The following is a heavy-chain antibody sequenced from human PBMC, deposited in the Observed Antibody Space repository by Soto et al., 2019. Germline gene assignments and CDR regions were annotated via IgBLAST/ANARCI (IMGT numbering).Heavy chain of an antibody. CDR2: ISGSGGST. CDR3: AKYYYGSWRSATGYAMDV. Sequence: PGGSLRLSCAASGFTFSSYGMSWVCQAPGKGLEWVSRISGSGGSTYYADSVKGRFTISRDNSKNTLYLQMNSLRADDTAVYYCAKYYYGSWRSATGYAMDVWGQGTTVTVSS. CDR1: GFTFSSYG. J-gene: IGHJ6*02. D-gene: IGHD3-10*01. V-gene: IGHV3-23*01.